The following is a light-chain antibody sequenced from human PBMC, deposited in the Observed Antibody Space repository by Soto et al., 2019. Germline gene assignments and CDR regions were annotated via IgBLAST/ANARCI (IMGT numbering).Light chain of an antibody. V-gene: IGLV2-23*01. Sequence: QSVLTQPASVSGSPGQSITISCTGTSSDVGNYNLVSWYQQHPGEAPKLLIYEGSKRPSGVSNRFSGSKFGNTASLTISGLQAEDEVDYYCCSYAGASTWVFGGGTKLTVL. J-gene: IGLJ3*02. CDR2: EGS. CDR1: SSDVGNYNL. CDR3: CSYAGASTWV.